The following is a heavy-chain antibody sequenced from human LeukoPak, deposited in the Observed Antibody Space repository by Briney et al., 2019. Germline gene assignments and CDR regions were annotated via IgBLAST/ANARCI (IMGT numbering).Heavy chain of an antibody. CDR1: GGSISSDY. J-gene: IGHJ6*03. D-gene: IGHD4-17*01. V-gene: IGHV4-59*01. CDR3: ARANGDYDGRYYSYYMDV. Sequence: SETLSLTCTVSGGSISSDYWSWIRQPPAKGLEWIGYIYYSGSTNYNPSLKSRVTISVDTSKRQFSLKLTSVAATDTAVYYCARANGDYDGRYYSYYMDVWGKGTTVTVSS. CDR2: IYYSGST.